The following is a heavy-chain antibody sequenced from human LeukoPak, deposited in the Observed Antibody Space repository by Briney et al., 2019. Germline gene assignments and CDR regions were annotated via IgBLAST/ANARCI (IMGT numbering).Heavy chain of an antibody. J-gene: IGHJ5*02. Sequence: PSETLSLTCAVYGGSFSGYYWSWIRQPPGKGLEWVSTIRGDGRNTYYADSVKGRFTISRDNSKNTLYLQMNSLRAEDTAVYYCAKAARGSSWYGELFDPWGQGTLVTVSS. CDR1: GGSFSGYY. CDR2: IRGDGRNT. CDR3: AKAARGSSWYGELFDP. V-gene: IGHV3-23*01. D-gene: IGHD6-13*01.